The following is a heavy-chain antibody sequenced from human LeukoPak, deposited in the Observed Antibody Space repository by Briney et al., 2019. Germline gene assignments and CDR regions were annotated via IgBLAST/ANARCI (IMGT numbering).Heavy chain of an antibody. Sequence: SETLSLTCTVYGGSFSDYYWSWIRQPPGKGLEWIGENNHSGSTNYNPSPKSRVTISIDTSKYQFSLKLSSVTAADTAVYYCARRYSSSWDFDYWGQGTLVTVSS. D-gene: IGHD6-13*01. CDR2: NNHSGST. J-gene: IGHJ4*02. CDR1: GGSFSDYY. CDR3: ARRYSSSWDFDY. V-gene: IGHV4-34*01.